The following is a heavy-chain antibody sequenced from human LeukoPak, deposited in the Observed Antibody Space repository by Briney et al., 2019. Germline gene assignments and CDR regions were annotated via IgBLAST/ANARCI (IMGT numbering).Heavy chain of an antibody. D-gene: IGHD1-1*01. V-gene: IGHV4-59*01. J-gene: IGHJ4*02. Sequence: SETLSLTCTVSGGSISPYYWSWIRQTPGKGLEWIGYILYSGTTTNYNPSLKSRVTISVDTSKNQFSLKLSSVTAADTAVHYCARVGDWNDLVYWGQGTLVTVSS. CDR3: ARVGDWNDLVY. CDR2: ILYSGTTT. CDR1: GGSISPYY.